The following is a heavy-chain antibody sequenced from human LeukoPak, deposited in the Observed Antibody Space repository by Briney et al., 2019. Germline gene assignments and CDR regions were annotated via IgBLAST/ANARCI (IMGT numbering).Heavy chain of an antibody. CDR3: ARASIMSGSYGGRGVFDY. J-gene: IGHJ4*02. Sequence: SVKVSCKASGGTFSSYAISWVRQAPGQGLEWMGGIIPIFGTANYAQKFQGRVTITADKSTSTAYMELSSLRSEDTAVYYCARASIMSGSYGGRGVFDYWGQGTLVTVSS. D-gene: IGHD1-26*01. CDR1: GGTFSSYA. CDR2: IIPIFGTA. V-gene: IGHV1-69*06.